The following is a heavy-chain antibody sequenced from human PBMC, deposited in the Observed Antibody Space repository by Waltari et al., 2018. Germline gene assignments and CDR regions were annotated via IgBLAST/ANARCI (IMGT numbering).Heavy chain of an antibody. CDR2: IRHPGST. CDR3: TRGGNYDFWSHRPFVDP. V-gene: IGHV4-34*01. Sequence: QVHLQQWGAGLLGPSETLSLTCAVYGASFSDYYWAWVRQPPGKGLEWIGQIRHPGSTNYNPSLKSRVTISIDTPRSQFSLRLSSVTAADTALYFCTRGGNYDFWSHRPFVDPWGQGTLVTVSS. J-gene: IGHJ5*02. CDR1: GASFSDYY. D-gene: IGHD3-3*01.